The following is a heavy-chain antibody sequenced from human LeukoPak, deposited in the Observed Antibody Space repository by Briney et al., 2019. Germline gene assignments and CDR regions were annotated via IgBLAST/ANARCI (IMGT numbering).Heavy chain of an antibody. V-gene: IGHV1-18*01. CDR2: ISAYNDNT. CDR1: GYTFTSYG. J-gene: IGHJ6*03. D-gene: IGHD5-18*01. CDR3: ARVDSYGYGGYYYYYMDV. Sequence: ASVKVSCKASGYTFTSYGISWVRQAPGQGLEWMGWISAYNDNTNYAQKLQGRVTMTTDTSTSTAYMELSSLRSEDTAVYYCARVDSYGYGGYYYYYMDVWGKGTTVTVSS.